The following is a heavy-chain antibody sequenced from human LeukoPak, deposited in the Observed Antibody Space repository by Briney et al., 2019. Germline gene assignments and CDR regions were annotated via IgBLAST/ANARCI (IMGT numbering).Heavy chain of an antibody. J-gene: IGHJ4*02. V-gene: IGHV1-8*01. Sequence: EASVKVSCKASGYTFTSYDINWVRQATGQGLEWMGWMNPNSGNTGYAQKFQGRVTMTRNTSISTAYMELSSLRSEDTAVYYCARGRGSSWWQDLNYWGQGTLLTVSS. CDR1: GYTFTSYD. CDR3: ARGRGSSWWQDLNY. D-gene: IGHD6-13*01. CDR2: MNPNSGNT.